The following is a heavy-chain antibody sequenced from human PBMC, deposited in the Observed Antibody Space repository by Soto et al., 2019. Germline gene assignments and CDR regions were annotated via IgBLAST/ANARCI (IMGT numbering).Heavy chain of an antibody. CDR3: ARDRTIPAGDRTYFYGMAV. Sequence: QVQLQESGPGLVKPSETLSLTCSVSGGSISSYYWSWIRQSPGKALEWIGYISYSGSTKYNPSLKSRVTISVDTSKNQFSLKVTSVTAADTAVYYCARDRTIPAGDRTYFYGMAVWGQGTTVTVSS. CDR1: GGSISSYY. V-gene: IGHV4-59*01. J-gene: IGHJ6*02. D-gene: IGHD2-2*02. CDR2: ISYSGST.